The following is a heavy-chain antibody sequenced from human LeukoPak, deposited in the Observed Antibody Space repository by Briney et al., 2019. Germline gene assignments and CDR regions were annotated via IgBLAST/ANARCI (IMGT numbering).Heavy chain of an antibody. V-gene: IGHV1-8*01. Sequence: ASVKVSCKASGYTFTSYDINWVRQAPGQGLEWMGWMNPNSGNTGYAQKFQGRVTMTRNTSISTAYMELSSLRSEDTAVYYCAREYYDSSGYYRLLDYGMDVWGQGTTVTVSS. CDR1: GYTFTSYD. J-gene: IGHJ6*02. CDR2: MNPNSGNT. D-gene: IGHD3-22*01. CDR3: AREYYDSSGYYRLLDYGMDV.